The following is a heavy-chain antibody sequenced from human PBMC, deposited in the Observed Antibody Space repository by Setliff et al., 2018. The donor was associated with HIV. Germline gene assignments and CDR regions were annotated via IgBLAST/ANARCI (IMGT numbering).Heavy chain of an antibody. J-gene: IGHJ6*03. CDR2: IYHRGST. V-gene: IGHV4-4*02. CDR1: SGSISGDNW. Sequence: SETLSLTCTVSSGSISGDNWWSWVRQPPGKGLEWIGEIYHRGSTNYNPSLKSRVTISVDKSKNQFSLKLTSVTAADTAVYYCARVDCSGTSCYRDSYYYMDVWGKGTTVTVSS. D-gene: IGHD2-2*01. CDR3: ARVDCSGTSCYRDSYYYMDV.